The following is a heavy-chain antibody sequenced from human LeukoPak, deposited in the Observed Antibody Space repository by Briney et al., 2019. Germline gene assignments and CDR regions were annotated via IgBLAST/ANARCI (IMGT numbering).Heavy chain of an antibody. CDR2: NIPIFCTA. CDR1: LCTFSSYA. Sequence: SVTVSCQDSLCTFSSYAISWLRQAPGQGLEWMGGNIPIFCTANYPQKFQGRVTITADECTSTAYMELRSLRSEDTAVYYCARRGISYYDSSGYPSDAFDIWGQGTMVTVSS. D-gene: IGHD3-22*01. CDR3: ARRGISYYDSSGYPSDAFDI. V-gene: IGHV1-69*13. J-gene: IGHJ3*02.